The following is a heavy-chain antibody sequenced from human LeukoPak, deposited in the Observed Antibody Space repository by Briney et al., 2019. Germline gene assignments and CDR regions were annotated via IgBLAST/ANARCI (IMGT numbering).Heavy chain of an antibody. V-gene: IGHV4-59*08. D-gene: IGHD3-10*01. CDR2: TYVTGT. CDR3: ARHIGGGIEDMDV. J-gene: IGHJ6*03. Sequence: SETLSLTCTVSGGSIGTYYWSWIRQSPGKGLEWIGYTYVTGTRYNPSLQSRVTISVDRSRNQFFRKMSSVTAAATAVYYGARHIGGGIEDMDVWGKGTKVIVSS. CDR1: GGSIGTYY.